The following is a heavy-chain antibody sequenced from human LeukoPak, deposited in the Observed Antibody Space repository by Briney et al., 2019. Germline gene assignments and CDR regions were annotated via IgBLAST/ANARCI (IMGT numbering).Heavy chain of an antibody. CDR1: GGTFSSYA. CDR2: IIPIFGTA. Sequence: GASVKVSCKAPGGTFSSYAISWVRQAPGQGLEWMGGIIPIFGTANYAQKFQGRVTITADESTSTAYMELSSLRSEDTAVYYCAREGDSSGWYKYFDYWGQGTLVTVSS. D-gene: IGHD6-19*01. J-gene: IGHJ4*02. CDR3: AREGDSSGWYKYFDY. V-gene: IGHV1-69*13.